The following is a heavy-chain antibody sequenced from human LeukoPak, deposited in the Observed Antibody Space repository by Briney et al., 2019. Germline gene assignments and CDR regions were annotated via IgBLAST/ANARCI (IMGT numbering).Heavy chain of an antibody. V-gene: IGHV3-30*18. Sequence: PGGSLRLSCAASGFTFSSYGMHWVRQAPGKGLEWVAVISYDGSNKYYADSVKGRLTISRDNSKNTLYLQMNSLRAEDTAVYYCAKGNKGGMIVPGERPKYFQHWGQGTLVTVSS. D-gene: IGHD3-10*01. CDR3: AKGNKGGMIVPGERPKYFQH. CDR1: GFTFSSYG. CDR2: ISYDGSNK. J-gene: IGHJ1*01.